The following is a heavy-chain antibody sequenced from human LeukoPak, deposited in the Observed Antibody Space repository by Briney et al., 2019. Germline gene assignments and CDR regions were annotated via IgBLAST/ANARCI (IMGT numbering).Heavy chain of an antibody. D-gene: IGHD6-13*01. V-gene: IGHV3-33*08. CDR2: IWYDGSNK. CDR3: ARDPISLRSSSPFDY. Sequence: GKSLRLSCTASGFTFSSFAMHWVRQAPGKGLEWVAVIWYDGSNKYYADSVKGRFTISRDNSKNTLYLQMNSLRAEDTAVYYCARDPISLRSSSPFDYWGQGTLVTVSS. CDR1: GFTFSSFA. J-gene: IGHJ4*02.